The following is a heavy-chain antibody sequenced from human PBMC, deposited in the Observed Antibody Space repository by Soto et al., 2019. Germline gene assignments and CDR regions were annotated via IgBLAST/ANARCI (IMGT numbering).Heavy chain of an antibody. Sequence: ASVKVSCKASGGTFISYAISWVRQAPGQGLEWMGRIIPILGIANYAQKFQGRVTITADKSTSTASMELSSLRSEDTAVYYCASPYSSSSISAFDIWGQGTMVTVSS. CDR3: ASPYSSSSISAFDI. D-gene: IGHD6-6*01. V-gene: IGHV1-69*04. CDR2: IIPILGIA. CDR1: GGTFISYA. J-gene: IGHJ3*02.